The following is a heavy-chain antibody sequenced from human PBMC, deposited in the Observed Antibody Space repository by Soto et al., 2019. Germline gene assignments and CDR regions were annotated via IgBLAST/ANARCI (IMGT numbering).Heavy chain of an antibody. J-gene: IGHJ3*02. D-gene: IGHD6-13*01. Sequence: EVQLVESGGGLVKPGGSLRLSCAASGFTFSSYSMNWVRQAPGKGLEWVSSISSSSSYIYYADSVKGRFTISRDNAKNSLYLQMNSLRAEDTAVYYCARDRGSSSPRAFDIWGQGTMVTVSS. CDR1: GFTFSSYS. CDR2: ISSSSSYI. CDR3: ARDRGSSSPRAFDI. V-gene: IGHV3-21*01.